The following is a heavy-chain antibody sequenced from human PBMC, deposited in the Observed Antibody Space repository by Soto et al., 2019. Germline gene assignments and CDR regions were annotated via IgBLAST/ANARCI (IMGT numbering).Heavy chain of an antibody. CDR2: INAGNGNT. V-gene: IGHV1-3*01. CDR3: ARAVLYDFWSGYLSPYYYYGMDV. D-gene: IGHD3-3*01. Sequence: ASVKVSCKASGYTFTSYAMHWVRQAPGQRLEWMGWINAGNGNTKYSQKFQGRVTITRDTSASTAYMELSSLRSEDTAVYYCARAVLYDFWSGYLSPYYYYGMDVWGQGTTVPVSS. J-gene: IGHJ6*02. CDR1: GYTFTSYA.